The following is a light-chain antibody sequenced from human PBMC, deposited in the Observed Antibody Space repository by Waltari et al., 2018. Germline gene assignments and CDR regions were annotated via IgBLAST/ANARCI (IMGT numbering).Light chain of an antibody. CDR1: QSISNSY. CDR3: QQYESSPPVT. J-gene: IGKJ4*01. V-gene: IGKV3-20*01. Sequence: EIVLTQSPGTLSLSPGERATLSCSASQSISNSYLAWYQQKPGQAPRLLIYGVSSRATGITDRISGSGSGTDFTLAISRLEPEDFAVYHCQQYESSPPVTFGGGTKVEIK. CDR2: GVS.